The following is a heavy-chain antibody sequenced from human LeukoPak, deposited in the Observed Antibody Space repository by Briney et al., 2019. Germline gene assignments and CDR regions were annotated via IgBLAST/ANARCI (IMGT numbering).Heavy chain of an antibody. CDR1: GGSISSGGYY. CDR2: IYTSGST. V-gene: IGHV4-61*02. J-gene: IGHJ3*02. D-gene: IGHD2-8*01. CDR3: ARGLRYCTNGVCWRGDAFDI. Sequence: SETLSLTCTVSGGSISSGGYYWSWIRQPAGKGLEWIGRIYTSGSTNYNPSLKSRVTMSVDTSKNQFSLKLSSVTAADTAVYYCARGLRYCTNGVCWRGDAFDIWGQGTMVTVSS.